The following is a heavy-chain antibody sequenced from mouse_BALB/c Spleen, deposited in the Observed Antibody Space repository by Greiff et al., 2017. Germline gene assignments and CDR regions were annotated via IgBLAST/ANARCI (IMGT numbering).Heavy chain of an antibody. CDR1: GFAFSSYD. CDR2: ISSGGGST. J-gene: IGHJ3*01. Sequence: EVHLVESGGGLVKPGGSLKLSCAASGFAFSSYDMSWVRQTPEKRLEWVAYISSGGGSTYYPDTVKGRFTISRDNAKNTLYLQMSSLKSEDTAMYYCARHADGNPFFAYWGQGTLVTVSA. V-gene: IGHV5-12-1*01. D-gene: IGHD2-1*01. CDR3: ARHADGNPFFAY.